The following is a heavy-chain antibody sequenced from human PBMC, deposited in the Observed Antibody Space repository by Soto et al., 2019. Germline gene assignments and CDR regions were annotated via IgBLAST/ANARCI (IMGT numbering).Heavy chain of an antibody. CDR2: IKSKTDGGST. J-gene: IGHJ6*02. CDR1: GFTFSNAW. V-gene: IGHV3-15*01. CDR3: TTDQGTTLGVGGMDV. Sequence: EVQLVESGGGLVKPGGSLRLSCAASGFTFSNAWMSWVRQAPGKGLEWVGRIKSKTDGGSTDYAAPVKGRFTISRDDSKNTLYLQMNSLKTEDTAVYYCTTDQGTTLGVGGMDVWGQGTTVTVSS. D-gene: IGHD3-16*01.